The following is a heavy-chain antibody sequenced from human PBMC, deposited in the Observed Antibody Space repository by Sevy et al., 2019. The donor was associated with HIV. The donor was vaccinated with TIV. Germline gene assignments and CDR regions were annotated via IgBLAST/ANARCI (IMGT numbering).Heavy chain of an antibody. CDR3: ATELALVFGPKFLGAPWPLDY. D-gene: IGHD1-26*01. Sequence: GGSLRLSCAASGLTFSNYGIHWVRQALGKGLEWVAFISYAGRNKFYADSVQGRFTILTDNSKNTLYLQMNSLRPEDTAGYYCATELALVFGPKFLGAPWPLDYWGQGTLVTVSS. CDR1: GLTFSNYG. J-gene: IGHJ4*02. V-gene: IGHV3-30*03. CDR2: ISYAGRNK.